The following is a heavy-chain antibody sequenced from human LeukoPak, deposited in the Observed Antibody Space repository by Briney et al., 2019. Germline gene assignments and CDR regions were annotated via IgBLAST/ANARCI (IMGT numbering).Heavy chain of an antibody. CDR3: ARVVVVAATEYYFDY. CDR2: IKQDGSEK. V-gene: IGHV3-7*01. J-gene: IGHJ4*02. Sequence: GGSLRLSCAASGFTFSSYWMSWVRQAPGKGLEWVANIKQDGSEKYYVDSVKGRFTISRDNAKNSPYLQMNSLRAEDTAVYYCARVVVVAATEYYFDYWGQGTLVTVSS. CDR1: GFTFSSYW. D-gene: IGHD2-15*01.